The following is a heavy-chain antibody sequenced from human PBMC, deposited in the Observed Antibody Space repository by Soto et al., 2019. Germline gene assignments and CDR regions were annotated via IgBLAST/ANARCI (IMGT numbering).Heavy chain of an antibody. V-gene: IGHV3-74*01. CDR3: VKDEYAAGSYDP. J-gene: IGHJ5*02. Sequence: EVQLVESGGGLVQPGGSLRLSCAASGFTVSNSWMHWVRQVPGKGLMWVSRINSAGRGTNYADSVKGRFTISKDNVNNMVHLQMNSLTVEDTAIYYCVKDEYAAGSYDPWGQGTLVTVSS. D-gene: IGHD3-10*01. CDR1: GFTVSNSW. CDR2: INSAGRGT.